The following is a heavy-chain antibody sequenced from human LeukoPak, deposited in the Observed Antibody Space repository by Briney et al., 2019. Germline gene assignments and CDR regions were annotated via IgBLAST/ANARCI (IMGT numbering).Heavy chain of an antibody. D-gene: IGHD3-22*01. J-gene: IGHJ5*02. CDR2: INSDGSST. CDR3: ARDTSLYYYDSSGYYSNWFDP. V-gene: IGHV3-74*01. CDR1: GFTFSSYW. Sequence: GGSLRLSCAASGFTFSSYWMHWVRQAPGKGLVWVSRINSDGSSTSYADSVKGRFTISRDNAKNTLYLQMNSLRAEDTAVYYCARDTSLYYYDSSGYYSNWFDPWGQGTLVTVSS.